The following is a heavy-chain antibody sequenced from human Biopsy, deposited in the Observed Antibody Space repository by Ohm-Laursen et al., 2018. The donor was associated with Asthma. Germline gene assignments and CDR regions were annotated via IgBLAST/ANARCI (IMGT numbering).Heavy chain of an antibody. J-gene: IGHJ5*02. CDR2: VYYSGDS. CDR3: ARHWSGNGWADVHNWFDP. CDR1: GASMTTSNF. Sequence: TLSLTCTVSGASMTTSNFWAWIRQPPGRGLEWLGSVYYSGDSFYRTSLMSRLTMSVDTSRRQFSLRLTSVTAADTGVYYCARHWSGNGWADVHNWFDPWGPGTVVTVSS. D-gene: IGHD6-19*01. V-gene: IGHV4-39*01.